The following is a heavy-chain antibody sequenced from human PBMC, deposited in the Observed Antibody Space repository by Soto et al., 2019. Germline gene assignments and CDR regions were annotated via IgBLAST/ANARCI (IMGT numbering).Heavy chain of an antibody. CDR2: INHSGST. Sequence: QVHLQQWGAGLLKPSETLSLTCAVYGGSFSGYYWSWIRQPPGKGLEWIGEINHSGSTNYNPSLKSRVTMSVDTSKNQFSLKLSSVTAADTAVYYWASPIRATGGGYWGQGTLLTVSS. V-gene: IGHV4-34*01. CDR3: ASPIRATGGGY. CDR1: GGSFSGYY. D-gene: IGHD4-17*01. J-gene: IGHJ4*02.